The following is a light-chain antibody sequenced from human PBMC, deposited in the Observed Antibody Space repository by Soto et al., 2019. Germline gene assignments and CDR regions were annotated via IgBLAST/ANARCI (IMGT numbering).Light chain of an antibody. V-gene: IGKV1-5*01. CDR1: QSISSW. Sequence: DIQMTQSPSTLSASVGDRVTITCRASQSISSWLAWYQQKPGKAPKLLIYDASSLESGVPSRFSASGSGTEFTLTISSLQPDDFATYYCQQYNSPLYTFGQGTKLEIK. CDR3: QQYNSPLYT. J-gene: IGKJ2*01. CDR2: DAS.